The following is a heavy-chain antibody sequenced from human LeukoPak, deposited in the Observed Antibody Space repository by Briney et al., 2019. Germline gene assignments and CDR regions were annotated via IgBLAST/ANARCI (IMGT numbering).Heavy chain of an antibody. J-gene: IGHJ4*02. D-gene: IGHD5-24*01. V-gene: IGHV3-53*01. CDR3: ARVRDVYNHVFEN. Sequence: GGSLRLSCAVSTFTVASNYMSWVRQTPGKGLVWVSDICQGGSTYYSDAAKGRFTSSRDISKNTLHLQMNNLRVDDTAVYYCARVRDVYNHVFENWGQGTLVTVS. CDR1: TFTVASNY. CDR2: ICQGGST.